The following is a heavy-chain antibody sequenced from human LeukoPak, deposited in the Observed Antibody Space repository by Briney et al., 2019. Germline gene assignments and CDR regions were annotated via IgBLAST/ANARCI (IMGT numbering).Heavy chain of an antibody. J-gene: IGHJ5*02. CDR3: ARGSDPYHYDSSGYSTNWFDP. D-gene: IGHD3-22*01. CDR1: GGSISSGGYS. Sequence: SQTLSLTCAVSGGSISSGGYSWSWIRQPPGKGLEWIGYIYHSGSTYYNPSLKSRVTISVDRSKNQFSLKLSSVTAADTAVCYCARGSDPYHYDSSGYSTNWFDPWGQGTLVTVSS. V-gene: IGHV4-30-2*01. CDR2: IYHSGST.